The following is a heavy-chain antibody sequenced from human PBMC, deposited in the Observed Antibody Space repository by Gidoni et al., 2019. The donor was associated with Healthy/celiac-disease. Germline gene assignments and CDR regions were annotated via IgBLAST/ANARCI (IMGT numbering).Heavy chain of an antibody. Sequence: QVQLQESGPGLVKPSETLALTCTVSGGSISSYYWSWIRQPPGKGLEWIGYIYYSGSTNYNPSLKSRVTISVDTSKNQFSLKLTSVTAADTAVYYCARDRNDFWSGFIFDYWGQGTLVTVSS. CDR3: ARDRNDFWSGFIFDY. V-gene: IGHV4-59*01. CDR1: GGSISSYY. CDR2: IYYSGST. J-gene: IGHJ4*02. D-gene: IGHD3-3*01.